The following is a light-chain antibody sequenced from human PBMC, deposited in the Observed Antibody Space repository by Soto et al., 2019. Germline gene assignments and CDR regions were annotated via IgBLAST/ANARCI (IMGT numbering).Light chain of an antibody. CDR1: SSDVGNYNF. V-gene: IGLV2-14*01. CDR3: TSYTAFSTDIL. Sequence: QSALTQPASVSGSPGQSITISCTGTSSDVGNYNFVSWYQHHAGTAPKLIIYQVTNRPSGVSDRFSGSKSGDTASLNISGLQAEDEADYYCTSYTAFSTDILFGGGTNLTVL. CDR2: QVT. J-gene: IGLJ2*01.